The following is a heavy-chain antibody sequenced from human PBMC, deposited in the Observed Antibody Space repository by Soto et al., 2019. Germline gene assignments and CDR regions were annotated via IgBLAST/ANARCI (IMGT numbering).Heavy chain of an antibody. D-gene: IGHD2-21*02. CDR1: GFSLSTGGVG. J-gene: IGHJ6*02. Sequence: SGPTLVNPTQTLTLTCTFSGFSLSTGGVGVGWIRQPPGKALEWLALIYWDDDKRYSPSLRSRLTITKDTSKNQVVLTMTNMGPVDTATYYCIQSRCGGDCLQSYASYYYYGMDVWGQGTTVTVSS. V-gene: IGHV2-5*02. CDR3: IQSRCGGDCLQSYASYYYYGMDV. CDR2: IYWDDDK.